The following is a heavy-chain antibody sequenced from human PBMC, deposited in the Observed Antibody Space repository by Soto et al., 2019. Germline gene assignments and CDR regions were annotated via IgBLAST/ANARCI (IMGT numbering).Heavy chain of an antibody. J-gene: IGHJ4*02. CDR2: ISNGGGAI. D-gene: IGHD4-17*01. CDR3: ARRGSTVPFTY. Sequence: QVQLVESGGGLVKPGGSLRLSCAASGFTFSDYYMSWIRQAPGKGLEWISYISNGGGAISYAGSVKGRFTISRDNARDSLFLQMTTLRAEDTAVYYCARRGSTVPFTYWGQGPLVTVSS. V-gene: IGHV3-11*01. CDR1: GFTFSDYY.